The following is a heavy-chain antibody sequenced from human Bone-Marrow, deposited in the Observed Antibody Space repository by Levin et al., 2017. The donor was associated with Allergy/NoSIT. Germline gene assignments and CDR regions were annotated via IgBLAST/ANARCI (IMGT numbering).Heavy chain of an antibody. CDR1: GGSISSGDYY. Sequence: SETLSLTCTVSGGSISSGDYYWSWIRQPPGKGLEWIGYIYYSGSTYYNPSLKSRVTISVDTSKNQFSLKLSSVTAADTAVYYCARGPHGYCSGGSCYQEGYWGQGTLVTVSS. D-gene: IGHD2-15*01. V-gene: IGHV4-30-4*01. CDR2: IYYSGST. J-gene: IGHJ4*02. CDR3: ARGPHGYCSGGSCYQEGY.